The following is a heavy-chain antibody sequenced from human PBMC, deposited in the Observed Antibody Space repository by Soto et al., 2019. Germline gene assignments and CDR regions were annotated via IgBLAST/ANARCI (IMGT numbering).Heavy chain of an antibody. CDR1: GGTFSSYA. Sequence: SVKVSCKASGGTFSSYAISWVRQAPGQGLEWMGGIIPIFGTANYAQKFQGRVTITADESTSTAYMELSSLRSEGTAVYYCARDLEGIAARPSGSDGMDGWGQGTTVTVS. V-gene: IGHV1-69*13. J-gene: IGHJ6*02. D-gene: IGHD6-6*01. CDR3: ARDLEGIAARPSGSDGMDG. CDR2: IIPIFGTA.